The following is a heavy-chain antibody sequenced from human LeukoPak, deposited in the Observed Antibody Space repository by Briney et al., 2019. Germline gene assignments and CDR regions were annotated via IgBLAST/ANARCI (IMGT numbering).Heavy chain of an antibody. CDR2: INPNSGGT. D-gene: IGHD3-9*01. J-gene: IGHJ3*02. Sequence: GASVKVSCKASGYTFTGYYMHWVRQAPGQGLEWMGWINPNSGGTNYAQKFQGRVTMTRNTSISTAYMELSSLRSEDTAVYYCARGRRGRGVLRYFDWLFKNDAFDIWGQGTMVTVSS. CDR1: GYTFTGYY. CDR3: ARGRRGRGVLRYFDWLFKNDAFDI. V-gene: IGHV1-2*02.